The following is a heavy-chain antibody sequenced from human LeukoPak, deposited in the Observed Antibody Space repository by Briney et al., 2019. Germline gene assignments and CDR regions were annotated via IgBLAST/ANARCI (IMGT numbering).Heavy chain of an antibody. J-gene: IGHJ6*02. CDR1: GGTFSSYA. D-gene: IGHD1-7*01. Sequence: SVKVSCKASGGTFSSYAISWVRQAPGQGLEWMGRIIPILGIANYAQKFQGRVTITADKSTSTAYMELSSLRSEDTAVYYCATPTGTTSYYYYGMDVWGQGTTVTVSS. CDR3: ATPTGTTSYYYYGMDV. CDR2: IIPILGIA. V-gene: IGHV1-69*04.